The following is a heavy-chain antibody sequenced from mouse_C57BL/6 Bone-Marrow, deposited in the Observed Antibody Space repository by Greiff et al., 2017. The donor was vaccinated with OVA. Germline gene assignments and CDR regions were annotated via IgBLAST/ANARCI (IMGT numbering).Heavy chain of an antibody. V-gene: IGHV1-15*01. Sequence: VKLMESGAELVRPGASVTLSCKASGYTFTDYEMHWVKQTPVHGLEWIGAIDPETGGTAYNQKFKGKAILTADKSSSTAYMELRSLTSEDSAVYYCTREGKWFAYWGQGTLVTVSA. CDR1: GYTFTDYE. CDR3: TREGKWFAY. J-gene: IGHJ3*01. CDR2: IDPETGGT.